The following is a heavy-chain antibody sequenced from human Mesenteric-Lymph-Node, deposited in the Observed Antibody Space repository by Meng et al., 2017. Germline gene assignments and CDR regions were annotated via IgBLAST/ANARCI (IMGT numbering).Heavy chain of an antibody. V-gene: IGHV3-15*04. D-gene: IGHD3-10*01. J-gene: IGHJ5*01. CDR2: IDTEIYGGTT. CDR1: GFTFSDAW. CDR3: TTGSGAHTIGS. Sequence: GESLKISCAASGFTFSDAWMSWVRQAPGGGLEWLGRIDTEIYGGTTYYAPPVKGRVTISRDDSKNTLYLHMNSLKTEDTAMYYCTTGSGAHTIGSWGRGALVTVSS.